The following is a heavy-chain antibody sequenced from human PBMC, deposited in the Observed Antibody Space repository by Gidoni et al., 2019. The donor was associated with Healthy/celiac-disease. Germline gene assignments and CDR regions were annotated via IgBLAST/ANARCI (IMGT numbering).Heavy chain of an antibody. CDR1: GGSFSGYY. Sequence: QVQLQQWGAGLLKPSETLSLTCAVYGGSFSGYYWSWIRQPPGKVLEWIGEINHSGSTNYNPSLKSRVTISVDTSKNQFSLKLSSVTAADTAVYYCARGLRGWFGYWGQGTLVTVSS. CDR3: ARGLRGWFGY. CDR2: INHSGST. D-gene: IGHD6-19*01. J-gene: IGHJ4*02. V-gene: IGHV4-34*01.